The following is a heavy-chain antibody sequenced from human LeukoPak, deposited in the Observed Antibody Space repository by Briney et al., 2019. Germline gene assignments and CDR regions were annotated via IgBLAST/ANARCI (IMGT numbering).Heavy chain of an antibody. CDR3: ARAVTGEPDYFDF. J-gene: IGHJ4*02. D-gene: IGHD4-17*01. CDR2: IFHSGYT. V-gene: IGHV4-38-2*02. Sequence: SETLSLTCSVSGDSVGSPYYWGWVRQPPGKGLEWIASIFHSGYTYQNPCLKSRVTLSVDTSRNQFSLKLTSVTAAETALYYCARAVTGEPDYFDFWGQGTLVTVSS. CDR1: GDSVGSPYY.